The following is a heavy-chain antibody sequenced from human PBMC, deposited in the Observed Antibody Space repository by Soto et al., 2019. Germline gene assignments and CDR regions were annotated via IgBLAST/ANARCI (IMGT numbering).Heavy chain of an antibody. V-gene: IGHV3-30-3*01. CDR2: ISYDGSNK. J-gene: IGHJ4*02. D-gene: IGHD2-21*02. CDR3: ARGTYCGGYCYYEAFDY. Sequence: QVQLVESGGGVVQPGRSLRLSCAASGFTFSSYAMHWVRQAPGKGLEWVAVISYDGSNKYYADSVKGRFTISRDNSKNTLYLQMNSLRAEDTAVYYCARGTYCGGYCYYEAFDYWGQGTLVTVSS. CDR1: GFTFSSYA.